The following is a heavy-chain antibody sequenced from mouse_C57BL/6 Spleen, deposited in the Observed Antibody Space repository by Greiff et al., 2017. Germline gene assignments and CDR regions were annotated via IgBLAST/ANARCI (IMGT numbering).Heavy chain of an antibody. D-gene: IGHD1-1*01. CDR3: ASPTVVEPYWYFDV. Sequence: QVQLQQSGPELVKPGASVKISCKASGYAFSSSWMNWVKLRPGTGLEWIGRIYPGDGDTNYTGKFKGKATLTADKSSSTAYMQLSSLTSEDSAVYFCASPTVVEPYWYFDVWGTGTTVTVSS. J-gene: IGHJ1*03. CDR1: GYAFSSSW. CDR2: IYPGDGDT. V-gene: IGHV1-82*01.